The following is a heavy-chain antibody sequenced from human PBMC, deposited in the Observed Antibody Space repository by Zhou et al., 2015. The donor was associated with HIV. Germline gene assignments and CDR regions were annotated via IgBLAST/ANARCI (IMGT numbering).Heavy chain of an antibody. J-gene: IGHJ4*02. Sequence: QVQLVQSGADVKKPGSSVTVSCKASGGTFSNYVISWVRQAPGQGLEWMGGIIPIFRRSDYAQKFQGRVTITADESTTTAYMKLSSLRSEDTAVYYCARGEVVPAAISYFDYWGQGTLVTVSS. CDR1: GGTFSNYV. D-gene: IGHD2-2*02. CDR2: IIPIFRRS. CDR3: ARGEVVPAAISYFDY. V-gene: IGHV1-69*01.